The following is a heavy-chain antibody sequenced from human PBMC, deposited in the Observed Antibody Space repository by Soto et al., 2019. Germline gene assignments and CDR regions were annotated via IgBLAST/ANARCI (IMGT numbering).Heavy chain of an antibody. Sequence: PSETLSLTCTVSGGSISSYYWSWIRQPPGKGLEWIGYIYYSGSTNYNPSLKSRVTISVDTSKNQFSLKLSSVTAADTAVYYCARIRPGTNNWYFDLWVRGPQVT. J-gene: IGHJ2*01. CDR3: ARIRPGTNNWYFDL. D-gene: IGHD1-7*01. CDR2: IYYSGST. V-gene: IGHV4-59*01. CDR1: GGSISSYY.